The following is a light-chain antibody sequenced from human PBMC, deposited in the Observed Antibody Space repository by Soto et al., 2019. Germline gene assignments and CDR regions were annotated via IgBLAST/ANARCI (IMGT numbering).Light chain of an antibody. CDR2: EVT. Sequence: QSALTQPPSASGSPGQSVTISCTGTSSDVGGYNYVSWYQQHPGKAPKLMIYEVTKRPSGVPDRFSGSKSGNTASLTVSGLQAADEADYYCSSYAGSNNFVVFGGGTKRTVL. J-gene: IGLJ2*01. CDR3: SSYAGSNNFVV. CDR1: SSDVGGYNY. V-gene: IGLV2-8*01.